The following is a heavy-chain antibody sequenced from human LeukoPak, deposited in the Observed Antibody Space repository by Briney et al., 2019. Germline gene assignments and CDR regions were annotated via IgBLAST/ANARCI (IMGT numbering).Heavy chain of an antibody. J-gene: IGHJ4*02. CDR1: GFMLSSYW. CDR3: AKRLLWFGELPYFDY. D-gene: IGHD3-10*01. Sequence: GGSLRLSCAASGFMLSSYWMTWVRQAPGKRLEWVANIKQDGNEKNYVDSVKGRFTISRDNSKNTLYLQMNSLRAEDTAVYYCAKRLLWFGELPYFDYWGQGTLVTVSS. CDR2: IKQDGNEK. V-gene: IGHV3-7*03.